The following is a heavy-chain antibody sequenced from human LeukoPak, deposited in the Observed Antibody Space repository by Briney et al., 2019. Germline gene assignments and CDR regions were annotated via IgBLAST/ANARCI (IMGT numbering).Heavy chain of an antibody. D-gene: IGHD6-19*01. J-gene: IGHJ3*02. CDR1: GYTFSGYH. Sequence: GASVKVSCKASGYTFSGYHIYWVRQAPGQGLEWMGWISAYNGNTNYAQKLQGRVTMTTDTSTSTAYMELRSLRSDDTAVYYCARAWIAVANDAFDIWGQGTMVTVSS. CDR3: ARAWIAVANDAFDI. V-gene: IGHV1-18*04. CDR2: ISAYNGNT.